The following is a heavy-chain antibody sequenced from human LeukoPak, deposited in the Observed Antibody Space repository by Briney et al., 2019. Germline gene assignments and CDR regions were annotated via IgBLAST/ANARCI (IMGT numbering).Heavy chain of an antibody. J-gene: IGHJ4*02. V-gene: IGHV1-46*01. D-gene: IGHD5-12*01. Sequence: ASVKVSCKASGYIFTSYFMHWVRQAPGQGLEWMGLINPSGGSTRYAQKFQGRVTMTRDMSTSTAYMDLSSLRSEDTAVYYCARVSDVVAQAFDYWGQGTLVTVSS. CDR1: GYIFTSYF. CDR3: ARVSDVVAQAFDY. CDR2: INPSGGST.